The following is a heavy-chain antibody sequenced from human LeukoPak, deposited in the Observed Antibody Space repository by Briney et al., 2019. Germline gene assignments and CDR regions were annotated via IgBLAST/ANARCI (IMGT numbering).Heavy chain of an antibody. Sequence: ASVKVSCKASGYTFTSYTMHWVRQAPGQRLEWMGWINAGNGHTKYSQKFQGRVTITRDTSASTAYMELSSLRSEYTAVYYCARVLRDYCSGGSCYQLNYWGQGTLVTVSS. CDR2: INAGNGHT. V-gene: IGHV1-3*01. J-gene: IGHJ4*02. D-gene: IGHD2-15*01. CDR3: ARVLRDYCSGGSCYQLNY. CDR1: GYTFTSYT.